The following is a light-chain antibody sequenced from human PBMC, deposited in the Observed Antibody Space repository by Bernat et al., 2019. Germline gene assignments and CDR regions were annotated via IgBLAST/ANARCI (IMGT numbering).Light chain of an antibody. CDR1: QSVSNN. CDR3: QQYNNWPPWT. V-gene: IGKV3-15*01. CDR2: GAS. Sequence: EMVMTQSPATLSVSPGERATLSCRASQSVSNNLAWYQQKPGQSPRLLIYGASTRATGIPARFSGSGSETEFTLTISSLQSEDFAVYYCQQYNNWPPWTFGQGTQVEIK. J-gene: IGKJ1*01.